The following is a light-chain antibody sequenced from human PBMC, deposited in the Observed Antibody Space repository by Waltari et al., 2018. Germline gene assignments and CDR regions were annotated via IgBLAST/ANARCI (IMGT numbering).Light chain of an antibody. CDR2: DAS. Sequence: EIVMTQSPATLSVSPGERATLSCRATQSVGSNLAWYQQKPGQAPRLLVYDASTRASGIPARFSGSGSGTEFTLTISRLEPEDFAVYYCQQYGSSPPEITFGPGTKVDIK. CDR1: QSVGSN. CDR3: QQYGSSPPEIT. V-gene: IGKV3-15*01. J-gene: IGKJ3*01.